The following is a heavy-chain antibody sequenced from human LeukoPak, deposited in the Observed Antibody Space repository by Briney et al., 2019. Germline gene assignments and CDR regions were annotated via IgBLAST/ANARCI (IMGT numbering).Heavy chain of an antibody. CDR3: TTELYSNYGSY. CDR1: GFTFSNAW. CDR2: IKSKTDGGTT. Sequence: PGGSLRLSCAASGFTFSNAWMSRVRQAPGKGLEGVGRIKSKTDGGTTDYAAPVKGRFTISRDDSKNTLYLQMNSLKTEDTAVYYCTTELYSNYGSYWGQGTLVTVSS. D-gene: IGHD4-11*01. J-gene: IGHJ4*02. V-gene: IGHV3-15*01.